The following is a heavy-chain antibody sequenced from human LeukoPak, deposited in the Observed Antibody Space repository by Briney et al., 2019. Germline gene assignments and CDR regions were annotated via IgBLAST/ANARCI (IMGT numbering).Heavy chain of an antibody. Sequence: SETLSLTCTVSGGSINSTSNYWGWIRQPPGKGLEWIGCLYYSRNTYYTPSLKSRTTISVDTSKKQFSLNLNSVTAADTAVYYCARANYFDKSGAFDLWGQGTMITVSP. V-gene: IGHV4-39*07. CDR3: ARANYFDKSGAFDL. CDR1: GGSINSTSNY. J-gene: IGHJ3*01. D-gene: IGHD3-22*01. CDR2: LYYSRNT.